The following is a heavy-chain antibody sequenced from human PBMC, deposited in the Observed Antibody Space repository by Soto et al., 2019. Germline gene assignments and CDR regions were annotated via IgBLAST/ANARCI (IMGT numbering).Heavy chain of an antibody. Sequence: PGGSLRLSCAASGFTFSNYGMHWVRQAPGKGLEWVAFISDDGSNKYYADSMKGRFTMSRDSSKRTLYLQMSSLRVEDTAVYYCTKRRNVLRFLEWSSGMEVWGQGTTVTVSS. V-gene: IGHV3-30*18. J-gene: IGHJ6*02. CDR1: GFTFSNYG. CDR3: TKRRNVLRFLEWSSGMEV. CDR2: ISDDGSNK. D-gene: IGHD3-3*01.